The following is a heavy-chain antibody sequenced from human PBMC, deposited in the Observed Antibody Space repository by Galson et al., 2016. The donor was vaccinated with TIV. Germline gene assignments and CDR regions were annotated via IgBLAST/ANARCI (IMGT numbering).Heavy chain of an antibody. V-gene: IGHV2-5*02. D-gene: IGHD3-10*02. CDR3: AYLPNMFYYGMDV. CDR1: GFSLTTSGVG. Sequence: PALVKPTQTLTLTCTFSGFSLTTSGVGVGWIRQPPGKALEWLAHIYWDDDERYSPSLKSRLTITKDTSKNQVVLTMNNMDPVDTATFYCAYLPNMFYYGMDVWGQGTTVTVSS. J-gene: IGHJ6*02. CDR2: IYWDDDE.